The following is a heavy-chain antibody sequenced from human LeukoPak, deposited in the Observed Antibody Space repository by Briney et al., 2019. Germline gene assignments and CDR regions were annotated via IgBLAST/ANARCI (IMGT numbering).Heavy chain of an antibody. CDR3: ARVMRIGTGYYTSTYNWFDP. Sequence: SETLSLTCAVYGGSFSGYYWSWIRQPPGKGLEWIGEINHSGSPNYNPSLKSRVTISVDTSKNQFSLKLSSVTAADTAVYYCARVMRIGTGYYTSTYNWFDPWGQGTLVTVSS. V-gene: IGHV4-34*01. D-gene: IGHD3/OR15-3a*01. J-gene: IGHJ5*02. CDR1: GGSFSGYY. CDR2: INHSGSP.